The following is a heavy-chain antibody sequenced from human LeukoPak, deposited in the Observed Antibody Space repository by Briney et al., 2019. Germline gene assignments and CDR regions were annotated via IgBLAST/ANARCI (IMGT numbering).Heavy chain of an antibody. J-gene: IGHJ4*02. Sequence: PGGSLRLSCEVSGITLSNYGMSWVRQAPGKGLEWVAGISGSGGGTNYADSVKGRFTIPRDNSKNTLYLQMNSLRAEGTAVYFCAKRGVVIRVILVGFHKEAYYFDSWGQGALVTVSS. CDR2: ISGSGGGT. CDR3: AKRGVVIRVILVGFHKEAYYFDS. V-gene: IGHV3-23*01. CDR1: GITLSNYG. D-gene: IGHD3-22*01.